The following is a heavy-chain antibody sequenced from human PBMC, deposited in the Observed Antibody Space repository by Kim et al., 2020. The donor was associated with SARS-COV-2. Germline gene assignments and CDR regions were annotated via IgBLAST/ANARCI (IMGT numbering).Heavy chain of an antibody. CDR3: ARARGGSYYYGMDV. J-gene: IGHJ6*02. Sequence: GGSLRLSCAASGFTFSSYAMHWVRQAPGKGLEWVAVISYDGSTKYYADSVKGRFTISRDNSKNTLYLQMNSLRAEDTAVYYCARARGGSYYYGMDVWGQGTTVTVSS. CDR1: GFTFSSYA. CDR2: ISYDGSTK. D-gene: IGHD1-26*01. V-gene: IGHV3-30-3*01.